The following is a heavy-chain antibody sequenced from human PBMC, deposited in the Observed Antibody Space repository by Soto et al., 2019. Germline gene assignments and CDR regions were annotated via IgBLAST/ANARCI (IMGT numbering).Heavy chain of an antibody. V-gene: IGHV1-2*02. J-gene: IGHJ4*02. CDR1: GYSITDYY. Sequence: QVLLVQSGAEVKKPGASVKVSCRASGYSITDYYLHWVRQAPGRGLEWMAWIHPHNGLTHYAQNFQGRVTLTRETSTNTVYTEMTRLKSDDTAVYYCARLALGVTMLDHSFNLWGQGTPVTVAS. CDR3: ARLALGVTMLDHSFNL. CDR2: IHPHNGLT. D-gene: IGHD1-1*01.